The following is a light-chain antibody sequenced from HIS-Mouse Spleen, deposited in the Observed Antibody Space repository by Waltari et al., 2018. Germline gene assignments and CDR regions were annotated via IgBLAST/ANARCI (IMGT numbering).Light chain of an antibody. Sequence: QSALTQPASVSGSPGQSITISCTGTSSDVGSYNLVSWYQQHPGKAPKLRIYEGSKRLAGVSNRFSGSKSGNTASLTISGLQAEEEADYYCCSYAGSSTWVFGGGTKLTVL. CDR1: SSDVGSYNL. CDR2: EGS. V-gene: IGLV2-23*01. CDR3: CSYAGSSTWV. J-gene: IGLJ3*02.